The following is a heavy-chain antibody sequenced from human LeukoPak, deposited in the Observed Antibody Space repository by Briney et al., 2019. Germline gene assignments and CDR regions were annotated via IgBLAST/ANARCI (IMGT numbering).Heavy chain of an antibody. CDR2: ISYDGSNK. CDR3: ARDQWSGSYYGLNPFDL. V-gene: IGHV3-30-3*01. Sequence: GRSLRLSCAASGFTFSSYAMHWVRQAPGKGLEWVAVISYDGSNKYYADSVKGRFTISRDNSKNTLYLQTNSLRAGDTAVYYCARDQWSGSYYGLNPFDLWGRGTLVTVSS. D-gene: IGHD1-26*01. J-gene: IGHJ2*01. CDR1: GFTFSSYA.